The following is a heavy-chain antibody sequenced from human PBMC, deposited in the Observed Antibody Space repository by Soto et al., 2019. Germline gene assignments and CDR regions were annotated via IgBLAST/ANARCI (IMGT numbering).Heavy chain of an antibody. D-gene: IGHD3-22*01. CDR1: GYTFTSYY. CDR2: INPSGGST. Sequence: VASVKVSCKASGYTFTSYYMYWVRQAPGQGLEWMGIINPSGGSTSYAQKFQGRVTMTRDTSTSTVYMELSSLRSEDTAVYYCARDQKPNYYDSSGYDFDYWGQGTLVTVSS. CDR3: ARDQKPNYYDSSGYDFDY. V-gene: IGHV1-46*01. J-gene: IGHJ4*02.